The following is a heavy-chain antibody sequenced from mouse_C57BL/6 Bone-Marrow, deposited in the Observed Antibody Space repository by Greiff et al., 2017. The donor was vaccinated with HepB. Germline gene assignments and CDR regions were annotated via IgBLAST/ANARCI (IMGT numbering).Heavy chain of an antibody. Sequence: VQLQQSGAELVRPGASVKLSCTASGFNIKDDYMHWVKQRPEQGLEWIGWIDPENGDTEYASKFQGKATITADTSSNTAYLKLSSLTSEDTAVYYCTTYYYGSSYWYFDVWGTGTTVTVSS. CDR3: TTYYYGSSYWYFDV. D-gene: IGHD1-1*01. V-gene: IGHV14-4*01. CDR2: IDPENGDT. J-gene: IGHJ1*03. CDR1: GFNIKDDY.